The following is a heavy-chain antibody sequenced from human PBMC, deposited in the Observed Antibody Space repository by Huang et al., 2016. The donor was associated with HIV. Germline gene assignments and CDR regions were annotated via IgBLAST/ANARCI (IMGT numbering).Heavy chain of an antibody. D-gene: IGHD5-18*01. CDR3: ARAQGYGASWSRYWYFDL. J-gene: IGHJ2*01. CDR1: GFSIRPSGVG. V-gene: IGHV2-5*02. CDR2: IYWDDDK. Sequence: QITLKESGPTLVKPTQTLTLTCTLSGFSIRPSGVGVAWIRQPPGKALEWLALIYWDDDKRYIPSLKTRLTITKDSSKNQVVLTMTNMYPLDTATYYCARAQGYGASWSRYWYFDLWGRGTLVTVSS.